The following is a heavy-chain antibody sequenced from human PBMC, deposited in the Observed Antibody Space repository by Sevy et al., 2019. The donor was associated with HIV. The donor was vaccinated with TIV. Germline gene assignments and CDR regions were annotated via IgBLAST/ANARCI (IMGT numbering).Heavy chain of an antibody. D-gene: IGHD3-10*01. CDR2: IYYSGNT. Sequence: SETLSLTCTVSGDSISGYYWSWIRQPPGKGLEWIGYIYYSGNTNYNPSLKSRVTISVDTSKNQFSLKMSSVTAADTAIYYCARAYQYYYYGMDVWGQGTTVTVSS. CDR3: ARAYQYYYYGMDV. V-gene: IGHV4-59*01. J-gene: IGHJ6*02. CDR1: GDSISGYY.